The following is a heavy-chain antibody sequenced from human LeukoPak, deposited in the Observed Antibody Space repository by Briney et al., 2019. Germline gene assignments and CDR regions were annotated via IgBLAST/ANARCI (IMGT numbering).Heavy chain of an antibody. CDR2: INHSGST. D-gene: IGHD6-25*01. J-gene: IGHJ5*02. V-gene: IGHV4-34*01. CDR1: GGSFSGYY. Sequence: PSETLSLTCAVYGGSFSGYYWSWIRQPPGKGLEWIGEINHSGSTNYNPSLKSRVTISVDTSQNQFSLLLTSVTAADTAVYYCARVAGYLPTRWFDPWGQGTHVTVSS. CDR3: ARVAGYLPTRWFDP.